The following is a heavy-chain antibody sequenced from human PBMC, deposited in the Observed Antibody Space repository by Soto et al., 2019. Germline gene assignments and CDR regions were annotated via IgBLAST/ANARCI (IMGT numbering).Heavy chain of an antibody. Sequence: SETLSLTCTVSGGSISSGGYYWSWIRQHPGKGLEWIGYIYYSGSTYYNPSLKSRVTISVDTSKNQFSLKLSSVTATDTAVYYCARTHCSSASCYGFYYYGVDVWGQGATVTVSS. D-gene: IGHD2-2*01. CDR2: IYYSGST. CDR1: GGSISSGGYY. J-gene: IGHJ6*02. V-gene: IGHV4-31*03. CDR3: ARTHCSSASCYGFYYYGVDV.